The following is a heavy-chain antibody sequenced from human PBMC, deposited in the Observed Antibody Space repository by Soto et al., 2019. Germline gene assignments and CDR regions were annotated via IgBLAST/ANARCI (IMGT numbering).Heavy chain of an antibody. D-gene: IGHD6-6*01. CDR1: GFTFSSYA. J-gene: IGHJ4*02. V-gene: IGHV3-23*01. Sequence: LRLSCAASGFTFSSYAMSWVRQAPGKGLEWVSAISGSGGSTYYADSVKGRFTISRDNSKNTLYLQMNSLRAEDTAVYYCAKYPKALVHYFDYWGQGTLVTVSS. CDR3: AKYPKALVHYFDY. CDR2: ISGSGGST.